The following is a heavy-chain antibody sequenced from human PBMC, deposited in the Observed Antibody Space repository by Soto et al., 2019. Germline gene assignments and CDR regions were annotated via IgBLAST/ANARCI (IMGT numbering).Heavy chain of an antibody. V-gene: IGHV4-59*01. CDR1: GGSISSYY. CDR3: ARDVLSADGDYVYGFFG. J-gene: IGHJ4*02. CDR2: IYYSGST. D-gene: IGHD4-17*01. Sequence: PSETLSLTCTVSGGSISSYYWSWIRQPPGKGLEWIGYIYYSGSTNYNPSLKSRVTISVDTSKNQFSLKLSSVTAADTAVYYCARDVLSADGDYVYGFFGWGQGLLVTVSS.